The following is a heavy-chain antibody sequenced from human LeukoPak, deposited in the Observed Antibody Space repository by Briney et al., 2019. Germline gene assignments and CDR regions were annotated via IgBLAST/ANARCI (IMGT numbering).Heavy chain of an antibody. CDR2: IVGSGDST. CDR1: GFTVSSNY. Sequence: GGSLRLSCAASGFTVSSNYMNWVRQAPGEGPEWVSAIVGSGDSTYYADSVKGRFTISRDNSKNTLYLQMNSLRAEDTAVYYCAKDQLRYYDSSGYYRLWGQGALVTVSS. J-gene: IGHJ4*02. D-gene: IGHD3-22*01. CDR3: AKDQLRYYDSSGYYRL. V-gene: IGHV3-23*01.